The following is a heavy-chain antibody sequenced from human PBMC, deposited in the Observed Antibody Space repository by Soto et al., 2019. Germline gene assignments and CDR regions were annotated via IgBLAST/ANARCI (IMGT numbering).Heavy chain of an antibody. CDR2: ISGSGGST. V-gene: IGHV3-23*01. D-gene: IGHD6-19*01. CDR1: GFTFSSYA. CDR3: AKCRRDYPIAVAGEFVY. Sequence: GGSLRLSCAASGFTFSSYAMSWVRQAPGKGLEWVSAISGSGGSTYYADSVKGRFTISRDNSKNTLYLQMNNLRAEDTAVYYCAKCRRDYPIAVAGEFVYWGQGALVTVSS. J-gene: IGHJ4*02.